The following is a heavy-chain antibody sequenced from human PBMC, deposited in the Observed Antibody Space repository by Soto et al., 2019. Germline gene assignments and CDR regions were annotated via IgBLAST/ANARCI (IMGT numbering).Heavy chain of an antibody. CDR3: AREGIAARHRYNWFDP. Sequence: SETLSLTCTDSGGSISSYYWSWIRQPPGKGLEWIGYIYYSESTNSNPSLKSRVTISVDTSKNEFSVKLSSVTGRGTAMYYCAREGIAARHRYNWFDPRGQGTLVSVSS. CDR2: IYYSEST. CDR1: GGSISSYY. J-gene: IGHJ5*02. D-gene: IGHD6-6*01. V-gene: IGHV4-59*01.